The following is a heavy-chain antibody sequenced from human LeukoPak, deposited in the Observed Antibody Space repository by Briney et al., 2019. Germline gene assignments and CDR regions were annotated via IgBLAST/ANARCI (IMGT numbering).Heavy chain of an antibody. CDR1: GDSLSSGTYY. CDR2: ISYSGST. V-gene: IGHV4-61*01. Sequence: PSETLSLTCTLSGDSLSSGTYYWSWVRQPPGKGLEWIGFISYSGSTNYNPSLKSRITISVDISKNQFSLKVRSVTAADTAVYYCARGPYVWGQGTMVTVSS. CDR3: ARGPYV. J-gene: IGHJ3*01.